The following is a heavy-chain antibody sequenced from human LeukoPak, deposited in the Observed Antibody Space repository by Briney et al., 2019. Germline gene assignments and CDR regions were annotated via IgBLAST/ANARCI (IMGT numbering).Heavy chain of an antibody. Sequence: PSETLSPTCTVSGGSISRSGYFWGWIRQPPGKELEWIGIINDSGNTHYSSSLKSRVTISVDTSKNQFSLKLNSVTAADTAEYYCARVTGYMIEDYFGYWGQGTLVTVSS. CDR2: INDSGNT. V-gene: IGHV4-39*07. D-gene: IGHD3-22*01. CDR1: GGSISRSGYF. CDR3: ARVTGYMIEDYFGY. J-gene: IGHJ4*02.